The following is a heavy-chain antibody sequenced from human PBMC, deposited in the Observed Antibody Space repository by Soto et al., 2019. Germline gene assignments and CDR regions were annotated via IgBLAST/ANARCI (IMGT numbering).Heavy chain of an antibody. CDR1: GFTFSSYS. V-gene: IGHV3-21*01. D-gene: IGHD6-13*01. Sequence: EVQLVESGGGLVKPGGSLRLSCAASGFTFSSYSMNWVRQAPGKGLEWVSSISSSSSYIYYADSVKGRFTISRDNAKNSLYMQMSSLRAEDTAVYYCARDWGYSSSWPTHGMDVWGQGTTVNVSS. CDR2: ISSSSSYI. CDR3: ARDWGYSSSWPTHGMDV. J-gene: IGHJ6*02.